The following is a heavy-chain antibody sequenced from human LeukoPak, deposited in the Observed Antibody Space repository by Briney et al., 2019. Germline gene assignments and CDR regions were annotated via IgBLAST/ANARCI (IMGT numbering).Heavy chain of an antibody. V-gene: IGHV4-39*07. CDR2: IYYSGST. CDR3: ATQGYSGYDDRGSFDY. CDR1: GGSISSYY. J-gene: IGHJ4*02. Sequence: SETLSLTCTVSGGSISSYYWGWIRQPPGKGLEWIGSIYYSGSTYYNPSLKSRVTISVDTSKNQFSLKLSSVTAADTAVYYCATQGYSGYDDRGSFDYWGQGTLVTVSS. D-gene: IGHD5-12*01.